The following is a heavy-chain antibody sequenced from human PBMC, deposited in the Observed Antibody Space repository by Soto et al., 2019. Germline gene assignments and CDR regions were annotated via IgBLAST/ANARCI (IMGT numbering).Heavy chain of an antibody. Sequence: QVQAMQSGAEVKKPGDSVKVSCKTSGYIFSDYGITWVRQAPGQGLERMGWISGYSGNTNLAQKFQGRVTMTTDQSPRTAYMEFRRLRSDDTAVYYCAKRTSGTTWGESDYWGQGTLVTVS. V-gene: IGHV1-18*04. CDR1: GYIFSDYG. CDR2: ISGYSGNT. J-gene: IGHJ4*02. D-gene: IGHD4-17*01. CDR3: AKRTSGTTWGESDY.